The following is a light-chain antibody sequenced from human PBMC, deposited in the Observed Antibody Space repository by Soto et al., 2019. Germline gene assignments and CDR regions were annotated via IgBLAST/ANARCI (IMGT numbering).Light chain of an antibody. CDR1: DIGSKS. V-gene: IGLV3-21*02. J-gene: IGLJ2*01. CDR2: DDI. Sequence: SYELIQAPSVSVAPGQMARITCVGNDIGSKSVHWHQVKPGQAPVVVVYDDIVRPSGIPERFTGSNSGNTATLTVSRVEAGDEAEYYCQVWDSAVIFGGGTKVTVL. CDR3: QVWDSAVI.